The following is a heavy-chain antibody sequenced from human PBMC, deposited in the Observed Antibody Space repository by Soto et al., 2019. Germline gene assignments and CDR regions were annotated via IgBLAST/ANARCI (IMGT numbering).Heavy chain of an antibody. CDR2: ISGGGGST. J-gene: IGHJ3*01. CDR3: AKGFIMVVTVFRPDDAFDV. V-gene: IGHV3-23*01. Sequence: EVQLLESGGGLVQPGGSLRLSCAASGYTFGNFGMNWVRQAPVKELEWVSGISGGGGSTYYADSVKGRFTISKYPSKNTLLFEMKTMRAEDTGVYYCAKGFIMVVTVFRPDDAFDVWGQGTLVTVSS. D-gene: IGHD2-21*02. CDR1: GYTFGNFG.